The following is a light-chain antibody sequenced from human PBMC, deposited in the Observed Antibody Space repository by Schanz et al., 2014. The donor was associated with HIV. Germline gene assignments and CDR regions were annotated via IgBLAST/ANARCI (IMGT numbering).Light chain of an antibody. CDR2: SDN. CDR1: GSNIGSNT. J-gene: IGLJ2*01. V-gene: IGLV1-44*01. Sequence: QSVLTQPPSASGTPGQRVTISCSGSGSNIGSNTVNWYQQLPGRAPRLLIQSDNQRPSGVPDRFSGSRSGTSASLAISGLQSEDEADYFCAAWDDSLNGRGVFGGGTKLTVL. CDR3: AAWDDSLNGRGV.